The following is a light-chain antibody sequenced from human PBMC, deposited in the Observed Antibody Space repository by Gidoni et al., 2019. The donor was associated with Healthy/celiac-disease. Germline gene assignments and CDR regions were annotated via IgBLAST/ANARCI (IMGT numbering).Light chain of an antibody. CDR1: QSISSY. J-gene: IGKJ5*01. CDR3: QQSYSTLIT. CDR2: AAS. Sequence: DIQITQSPSSLSASVGDRVTITCRASQSISSYLNWYQQKPGKAPKLLIYAASSLQSGVPSRFSGSGSGTDFTLTISSLQPEDFATYYCQQSYSTLITFGRGTRLEIK. V-gene: IGKV1-39*01.